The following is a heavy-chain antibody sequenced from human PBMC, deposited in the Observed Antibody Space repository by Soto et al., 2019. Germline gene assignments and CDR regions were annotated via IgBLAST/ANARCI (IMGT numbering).Heavy chain of an antibody. CDR3: AKDSNCSSTSCYSGLWY. Sequence: PGGSLRLSCAASGFTFSSYGMHWVRQAPGKGLEWVAVISYDGSNKYYADSVKGRFTISRDNSKNTLYLQMSSLRAEDTAVYYCAKDSNCSSTSCYSGLWYWGQGTLVTVSS. CDR1: GFTFSSYG. J-gene: IGHJ4*02. CDR2: ISYDGSNK. V-gene: IGHV3-30*18. D-gene: IGHD2-2*01.